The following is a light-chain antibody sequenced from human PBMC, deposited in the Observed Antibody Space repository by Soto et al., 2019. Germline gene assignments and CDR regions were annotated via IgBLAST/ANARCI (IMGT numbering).Light chain of an antibody. V-gene: IGLV2-8*01. CDR2: EVS. J-gene: IGLJ2*01. Sequence: QSVLTQPPSASGSPGQSVAISCTGTSSDIGAYKFVSWYQQHPGKAPKLIIYEVSIRPSGVPDRFSGSKSGNTASLTVSGLLAENESYYYCSFYAGTNSVVFGGGTKLTVL. CDR1: SSDIGAYKF. CDR3: SFYAGTNSVV.